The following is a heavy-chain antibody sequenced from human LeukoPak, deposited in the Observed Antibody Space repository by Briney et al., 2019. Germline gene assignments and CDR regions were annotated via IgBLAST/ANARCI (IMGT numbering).Heavy chain of an antibody. CDR2: INHSGST. CDR3: ARGRVSAAGTAFPDY. CDR1: DGSFSGYY. V-gene: IGHV4-34*01. J-gene: IGHJ4*02. Sequence: SETLSLTCAVYDGSFSGYYWSWIRQPPGKGLEWIGEINHSGSTNYNPSLKSRVTISVDTSKNQFSLKLSSVTAADTAVYYCARGRVSAAGTAFPDYWGQGTLVTVSS. D-gene: IGHD6-13*01.